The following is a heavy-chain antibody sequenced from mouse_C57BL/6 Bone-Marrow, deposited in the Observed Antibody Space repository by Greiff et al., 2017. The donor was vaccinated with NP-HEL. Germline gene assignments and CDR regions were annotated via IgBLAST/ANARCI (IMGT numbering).Heavy chain of an antibody. J-gene: IGHJ3*01. Sequence: VQLQQSGPELVKPGASVKISCKASGYSFTGYYMNWVKQSPEKSLEWIGQINPSTGGTTYNQKFKAKATLTVDNSSSPAYMQLKSLTSEDSAVYYCGRVPLWDGAWFAYWGQGTLVTVSA. V-gene: IGHV1-42*01. CDR1: GYSFTGYY. CDR3: GRVPLWDGAWFAY. CDR2: INPSTGGT. D-gene: IGHD4-1*01.